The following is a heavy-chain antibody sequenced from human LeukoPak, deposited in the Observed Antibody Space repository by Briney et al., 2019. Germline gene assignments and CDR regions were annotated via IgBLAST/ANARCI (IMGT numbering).Heavy chain of an antibody. V-gene: IGHV3-48*03. CDR1: GFTFSSYE. Sequence: GGSLRLSCAASGFTFSSYEMNWVRQAPGKGVEWVSYISSSGSTVYYADSVKGRFTISRDNAKNSLYLQMNSLRAEDTAVYYCAELGITMIGGVWGKGTTVTISS. CDR2: ISSSGSTV. D-gene: IGHD3-10*02. CDR3: AELGITMIGGV. J-gene: IGHJ6*04.